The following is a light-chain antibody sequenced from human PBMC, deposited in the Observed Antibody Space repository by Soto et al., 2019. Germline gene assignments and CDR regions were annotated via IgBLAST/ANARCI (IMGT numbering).Light chain of an antibody. CDR1: QSISSW. V-gene: IGKV1-5*01. Sequence: IKRTQSLPTLSASVGDRVTLPCRASQSISSWLAWYQQKPGKAPKLLIYDASSLESGVPSRFSGSGSGTEFTLTISSLQPDDFATYYCQQYNSYSQTFGQGTKV. CDR3: QQYNSYSQT. J-gene: IGKJ1*01. CDR2: DAS.